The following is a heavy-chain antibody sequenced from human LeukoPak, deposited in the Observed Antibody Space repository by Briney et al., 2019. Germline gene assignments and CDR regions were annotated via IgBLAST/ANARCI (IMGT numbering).Heavy chain of an antibody. Sequence: GASVKVSCKASGATFTSYAISWVRQAPGQGLEWMGRIIPILGIANSAQKFQGRDTITADKSTSTAYMELSSLRSEDTAVYYCASGSPYRFDYWGQGTLVTVSS. CDR1: GATFTSYA. V-gene: IGHV1-69*04. CDR2: IIPILGIA. J-gene: IGHJ4*02. CDR3: ASGSPYRFDY. D-gene: IGHD1-26*01.